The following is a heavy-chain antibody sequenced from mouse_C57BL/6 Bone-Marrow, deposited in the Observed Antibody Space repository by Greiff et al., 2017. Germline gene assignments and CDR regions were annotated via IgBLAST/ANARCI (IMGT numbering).Heavy chain of an antibody. Sequence: EVQLQQSGAELVRPGASVKLSCTASGFNIKDYYMHWVKQRPEQGLEWIGRIDPEDGDTAYAPKFQGKATMTADTSSHTAYLQLSSLTSEDTSVYYCTTPYYGSSSFAYWGQGTLVTVSA. V-gene: IGHV14-1*01. CDR3: TTPYYGSSSFAY. CDR1: GFNIKDYY. CDR2: IDPEDGDT. D-gene: IGHD1-1*01. J-gene: IGHJ3*01.